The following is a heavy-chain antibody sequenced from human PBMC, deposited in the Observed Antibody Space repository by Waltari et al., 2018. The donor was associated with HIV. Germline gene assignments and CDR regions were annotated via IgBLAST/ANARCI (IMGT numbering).Heavy chain of an antibody. V-gene: IGHV1-69*16. CDR3: SRVRYSLYFGQRPFDY. CDR2: VVPVLEPT. D-gene: IGHD2-15*01. CDR1: GTTFNSYT. J-gene: IGHJ4*02. Sequence: VQSGTEVKQPGSSVKISCRASGTTFNSYTVTWVRQAPGQGLEWMGAVVPVLEPTHSAPRFQGRLSVTSDESSDTAYMELSDLRSDDTAVYYCSRVRYSLYFGQRPFDYWGQGTLVIVSS.